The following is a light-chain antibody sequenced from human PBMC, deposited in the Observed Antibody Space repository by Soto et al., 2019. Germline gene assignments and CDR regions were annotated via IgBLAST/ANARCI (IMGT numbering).Light chain of an antibody. Sequence: DIQMTQSPSTLSASVGDRVTITCRASQSISSWLAWYQQKPGKAPKILIYDAYSLESGVPSRFSGSVSGTEFTLTISSLQPDDFATYYCQKYNSYSTFGQGTKVEIK. V-gene: IGKV1-5*01. CDR2: DAY. CDR1: QSISSW. CDR3: QKYNSYST. J-gene: IGKJ1*01.